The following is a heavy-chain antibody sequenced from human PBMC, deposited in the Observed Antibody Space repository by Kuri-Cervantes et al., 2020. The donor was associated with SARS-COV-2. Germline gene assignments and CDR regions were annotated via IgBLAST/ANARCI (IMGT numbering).Heavy chain of an antibody. V-gene: IGHV3-7*03. D-gene: IGHD2-8*01. CDR3: AKKMGYYFDY. CDR1: GFMFTSYG. Sequence: GGSLRLSCAASGFMFTSYGMSWVRQAPGKGLEWVANIKQDGSETYYADSVKGRFTISRDNSKNTLYLQMNSLRAEDTAVYYCAKKMGYYFDYWGQGTLVTVSS. J-gene: IGHJ4*02. CDR2: IKQDGSET.